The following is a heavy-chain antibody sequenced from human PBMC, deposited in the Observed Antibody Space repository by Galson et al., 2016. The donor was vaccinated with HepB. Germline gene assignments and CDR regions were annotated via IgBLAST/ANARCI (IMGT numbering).Heavy chain of an antibody. CDR2: ISGSAGRT. V-gene: IGHV3-23*01. D-gene: IGHD3-10*01. CDR3: AEAQGSMVRDYYYGLDV. CDR1: GFTFSSYA. J-gene: IGHJ6*02. Sequence: LRLSCASSGFTFSSYAMTWVRQAPGKGLEWVSAISGSAGRTFYADSVKGRFTISRDNPKNTLYLQMDGLRAEDSALYYCAEAQGSMVRDYYYGLDVWGQGTTVTVSS.